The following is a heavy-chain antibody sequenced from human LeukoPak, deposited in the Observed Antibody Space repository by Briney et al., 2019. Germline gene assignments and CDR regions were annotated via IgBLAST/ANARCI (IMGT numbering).Heavy chain of an antibody. Sequence: GGSLRLSCAASGFXFSSYGMHWVRXAPGKGLEWVAVISYDGSNKYYADSVKGRFTISRDNSKNTLYLQMNSLRAEDTAVYYCAKGVAGMVRGGAFDYWGQGTLVTVSS. V-gene: IGHV3-30*18. D-gene: IGHD3-10*01. CDR2: ISYDGSNK. CDR3: AKGVAGMVRGGAFDY. CDR1: GFXFSSYG. J-gene: IGHJ4*02.